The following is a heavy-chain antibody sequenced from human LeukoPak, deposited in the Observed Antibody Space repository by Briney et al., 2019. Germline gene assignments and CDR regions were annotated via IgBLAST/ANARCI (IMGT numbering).Heavy chain of an antibody. D-gene: IGHD2-21*02. J-gene: IGHJ4*02. CDR2: ISAYNGNT. CDR3: ARGAYCGGDCYYGIFDY. CDR1: GYTFTSYG. V-gene: IGHV1-18*01. Sequence: ASVKVSCKASGYTFTSYGISWVRQAPGRGLEWMGWISAYNGNTNYAQKLQGRVTMTTDTSTGTAYMELRSLRSDDTAVYYCARGAYCGGDCYYGIFDYWGQGTLVTVSS.